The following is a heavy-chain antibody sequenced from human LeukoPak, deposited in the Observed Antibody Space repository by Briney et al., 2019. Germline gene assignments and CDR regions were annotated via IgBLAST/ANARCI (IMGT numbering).Heavy chain of an antibody. CDR1: GGSIISSSYY. J-gene: IGHJ4*02. CDR2: IYHTGST. Sequence: SETLSLTCTVSGGSIISSSYYWGWIRQPPGKGLEWIGYIYHTGSTSYSPSLKSRVTISADTSQNQFSLKLSSVTAADTAVYYCASRKLGNDYWGQGTLVTVSS. CDR3: ASRKLGNDY. V-gene: IGHV4-61*05. D-gene: IGHD7-27*01.